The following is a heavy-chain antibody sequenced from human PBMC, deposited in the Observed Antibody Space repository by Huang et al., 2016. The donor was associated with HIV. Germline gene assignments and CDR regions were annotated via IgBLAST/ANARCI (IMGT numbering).Heavy chain of an antibody. CDR2: IYPGGSET. Sequence: EVQLVQSGAVVKKPGESLKISCKGSGYRFTNYWIGWVRQMPGKGLEWMGIIYPGGSETKYGPSFQGQVTISADKSVSTAYLQWSRLKASDSAVYYCARPLLGYSNGYYFDNWGQGTLVTVSS. V-gene: IGHV5-51*03. J-gene: IGHJ4*02. CDR3: ARPLLGYSNGYYFDN. D-gene: IGHD5-18*01. CDR1: GYRFTNYW.